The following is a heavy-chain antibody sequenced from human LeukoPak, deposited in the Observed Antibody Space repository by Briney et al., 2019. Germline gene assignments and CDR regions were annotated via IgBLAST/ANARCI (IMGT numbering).Heavy chain of an antibody. CDR3: ARAGGFESLFDY. Sequence: ASVKVSCKASGYTFTSYDINWVRQATGQGLEWMGWMNPNSGNTGYAQKFQGRVTMARNTSISTAYMELSSLRSEDTAVHYCARAGGFESLFDYWGQGTLVTLSS. V-gene: IGHV1-8*01. J-gene: IGHJ4*02. CDR2: MNPNSGNT. D-gene: IGHD1-1*01. CDR1: GYTFTSYD.